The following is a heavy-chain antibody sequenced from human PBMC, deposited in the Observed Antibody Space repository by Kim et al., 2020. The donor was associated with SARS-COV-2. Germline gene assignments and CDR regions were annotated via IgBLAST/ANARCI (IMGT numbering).Heavy chain of an antibody. D-gene: IGHD6-13*01. CDR1: GFTFSSYG. CDR2: IWYDGSNK. J-gene: IGHJ6*02. V-gene: IGHV3-33*01. Sequence: GGSLRLSCAASGFTFSSYGMHWVRQAPGKGLEWVAVIWYDGSNKYYADSVKGRFTISRDNSKNTLYLQMNSLRAEDTAVYYCARDTLGSSSTEDGMDVWGQGTTVTVSS. CDR3: ARDTLGSSSTEDGMDV.